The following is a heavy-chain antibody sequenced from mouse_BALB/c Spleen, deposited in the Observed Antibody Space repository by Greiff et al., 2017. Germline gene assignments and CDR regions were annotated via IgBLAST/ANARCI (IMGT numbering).Heavy chain of an antibody. V-gene: IGHV1S34*01. CDR1: GYSFTGYY. D-gene: IGHD1-1*01. Sequence: LVKTGASVKISCKASGYSFTGYYMHWVKQSHRKSLEWIGYISCYNGATSYNQKFKGKATFTVDTSSSTAYMQFNSLTSEDSAVYYCAREGILPRGYFDVWGAGTTVTVSS. CDR2: ISCYNGAT. CDR3: AREGILPRGYFDV. J-gene: IGHJ1*01.